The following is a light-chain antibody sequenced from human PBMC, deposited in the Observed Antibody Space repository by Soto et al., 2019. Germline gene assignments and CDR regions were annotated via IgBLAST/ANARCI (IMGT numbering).Light chain of an antibody. CDR3: QQYNNWPPT. V-gene: IGKV3-15*01. J-gene: IGKJ1*01. Sequence: EIVLTQSPGTPSLSPGERATLSCRASQSVSSSYLAWYQQKPGQAPRLLTYGASTRATGIPARFSGSGSGTEFTLTISSLQSEDFAVYYCQQYNNWPPTFGQGTKVDIK. CDR2: GAS. CDR1: QSVSSSY.